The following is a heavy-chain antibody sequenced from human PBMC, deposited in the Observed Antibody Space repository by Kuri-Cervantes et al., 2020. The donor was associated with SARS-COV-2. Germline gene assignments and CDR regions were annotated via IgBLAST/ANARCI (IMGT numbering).Heavy chain of an antibody. CDR1: GFTFSSYW. CDR2: ISWNSGSI. V-gene: IGHV3-9*01. CDR3: AKANYGSGIYYFDY. J-gene: IGHJ4*02. D-gene: IGHD3-10*01. Sequence: GGSLRLSCAASGFTFSSYWMHWVRQAPGKGLEWVSGISWNSGSIGYADSVKGRFTISRDNAKNSLYLQMNSLRAEDTALYYCAKANYGSGIYYFDYWGQGTLVTVSS.